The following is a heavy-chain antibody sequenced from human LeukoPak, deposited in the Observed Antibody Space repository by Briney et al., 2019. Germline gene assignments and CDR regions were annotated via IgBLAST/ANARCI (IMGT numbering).Heavy chain of an antibody. CDR1: GGSVSSGSYY. CDR3: VGLRNYYYYYYMDV. V-gene: IGHV4-61*01. Sequence: KTSETLSLTCTVSGGSVSSGSYYWSWIRQPPGKGLEWIGYIYYSGSTNYNPSLKSRVTISVDTSKNQFSLKLSSVTAADTAVYYCVGLRNYYYYYYMDVWGKGTTVTVSS. J-gene: IGHJ6*03. D-gene: IGHD1-14*01. CDR2: IYYSGST.